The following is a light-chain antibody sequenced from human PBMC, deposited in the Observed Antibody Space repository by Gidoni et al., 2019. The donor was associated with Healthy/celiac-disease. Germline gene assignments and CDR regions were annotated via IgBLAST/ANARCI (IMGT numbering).Light chain of an antibody. J-gene: IGKJ2*01. CDR1: QSVSSY. CDR3: QQRSNWPT. CDR2: DAS. V-gene: IGKV3-11*01. Sequence: EIVLTQSPATLSLSPGERATLSCRASQSVSSYLAWYQQKPGQAPRLLIYDASNRATGIPAMFSGSGSGTDFTLTISSLEPEDFAVYYCQQRSNWPTFGQXTKLEIK.